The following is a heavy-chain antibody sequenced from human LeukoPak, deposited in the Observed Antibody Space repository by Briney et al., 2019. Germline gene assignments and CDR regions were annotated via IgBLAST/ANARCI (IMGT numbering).Heavy chain of an antibody. CDR2: IKQDGGEK. CDR3: AKDLAMVRGVPHDAFDI. V-gene: IGHV3-7*03. Sequence: PGGSLRLSCAASGFTFSTYWMTWVRQAPGKGLEWVASIKQDGGEKYYVDSVKGRFTISRDNAKNSLYLQMNSLRAEDTALYYCAKDLAMVRGVPHDAFDIWGQGTMVTVSS. D-gene: IGHD3-10*01. CDR1: GFTFSTYW. J-gene: IGHJ3*02.